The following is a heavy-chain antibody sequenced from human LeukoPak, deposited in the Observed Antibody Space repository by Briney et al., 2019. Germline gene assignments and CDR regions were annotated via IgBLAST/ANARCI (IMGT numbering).Heavy chain of an antibody. CDR3: ARDNWNDVHYYYYGMDV. J-gene: IGHJ6*02. D-gene: IGHD1-20*01. CDR2: IYYSGST. V-gene: IGHV4-61*01. CDR1: GGSVSSGSYY. Sequence: SETLSLTCTVSGGSVSSGSYYWSWIRQPPGKGLEWIGYIYYSGSTNYNPSLKSRVTISVDTSKNQFSLKLSSVTAADTAVYYCARDNWNDVHYYYYGMDVWSQGTTVTVSS.